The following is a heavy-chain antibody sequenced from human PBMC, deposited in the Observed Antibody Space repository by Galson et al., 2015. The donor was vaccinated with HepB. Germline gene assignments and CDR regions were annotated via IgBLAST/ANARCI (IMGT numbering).Heavy chain of an antibody. J-gene: IGHJ4*02. D-gene: IGHD3-16*01. CDR2: IVPIIGTG. CDR3: AREGDGAYFDY. V-gene: IGHV1-69*06. Sequence: SVKVSCKASGDALRNLAINWVRQAPGQGLEWMGGIVPIIGTGNYAQKFQDRLTIVADNSTSTNYMELRSLRSEDTAVYYCAREGDGAYFDYWGQGTLVSVSS. CDR1: GDALRNLA.